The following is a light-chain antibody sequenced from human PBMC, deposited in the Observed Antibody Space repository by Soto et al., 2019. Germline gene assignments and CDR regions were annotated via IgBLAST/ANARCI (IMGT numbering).Light chain of an antibody. CDR1: QSVSGN. V-gene: IGKV3-15*01. CDR3: QQHNNWPKWT. Sequence: ETMMTQSPDTLSVSLGEAATLSCRASQSVSGNYLAWYQQKPGQSPRLVIYGASIRATGIPARFSGSGSGTEFTLTISSLQSEDFAVYYCQQHNNWPKWTFGQGTKVDIK. CDR2: GAS. J-gene: IGKJ1*01.